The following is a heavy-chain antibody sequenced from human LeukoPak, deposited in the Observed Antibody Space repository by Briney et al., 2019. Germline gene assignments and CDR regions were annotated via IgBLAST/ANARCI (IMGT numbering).Heavy chain of an antibody. V-gene: IGHV4-61*02. D-gene: IGHD5-24*01. CDR1: GGSISSGDYY. CDR3: ARDRGIHFDP. Sequence: PSETLSLTCTVSGGSISSGDYYWSWIRQPAGKGVEWIGRIHTSGSTNYNPSLKSRLTMSVDTSKNQFSLKLNSVTAADTAVYYCARDRGIHFDPWGQGTLVTVSS. J-gene: IGHJ5*02. CDR2: IHTSGST.